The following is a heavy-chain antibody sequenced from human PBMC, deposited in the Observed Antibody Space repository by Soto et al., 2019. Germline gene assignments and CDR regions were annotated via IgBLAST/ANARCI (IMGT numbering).Heavy chain of an antibody. CDR1: GYSFTSYW. V-gene: IGHV5-51*01. Sequence: LGESLKISWRGSGYSFTSYWIGWVRQMPGKGLEWMGIIYPGDSDTRYSPSFQGQVTISADKSISTAYLQWSSLKASDTAMYYCARLPILGGYPYYQHWGQGTLVTVSS. CDR2: IYPGDSDT. D-gene: IGHD3-22*01. CDR3: ARLPILGGYPYYQH. J-gene: IGHJ1*01.